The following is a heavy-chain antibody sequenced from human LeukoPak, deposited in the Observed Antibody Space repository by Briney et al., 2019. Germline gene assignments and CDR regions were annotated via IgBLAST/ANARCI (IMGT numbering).Heavy chain of an antibody. Sequence: SETLSLTCAVSGYSISSGYYWGWIRPPPGKGLEWIGSIYHSGSTYYNPSLKSRVTISVDTSKNQFSLKLSSVTAADTAVYYYATSDYGSGSHDYWGQGTLVTVSS. V-gene: IGHV4-38-2*01. CDR2: IYHSGST. CDR1: GYSISSGYY. CDR3: ATSDYGSGSHDY. D-gene: IGHD3-10*01. J-gene: IGHJ4*02.